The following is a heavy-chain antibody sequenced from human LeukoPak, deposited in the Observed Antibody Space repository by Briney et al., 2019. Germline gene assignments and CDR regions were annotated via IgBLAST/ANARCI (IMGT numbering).Heavy chain of an antibody. Sequence: GESLKISCKGSGYSFSNSWIGWVRQMPGKGLEWMGIIYPGDSDTRYSPSFQGQVTISADKSISTAYLQWNSLRAEDTAVYYCAKDVGRGYGDYVSEDYWGQGTLVTVSS. CDR3: AKDVGRGYGDYVSEDY. D-gene: IGHD4-17*01. CDR2: IYPGDSDT. V-gene: IGHV5-51*01. J-gene: IGHJ4*02. CDR1: GYSFSNSW.